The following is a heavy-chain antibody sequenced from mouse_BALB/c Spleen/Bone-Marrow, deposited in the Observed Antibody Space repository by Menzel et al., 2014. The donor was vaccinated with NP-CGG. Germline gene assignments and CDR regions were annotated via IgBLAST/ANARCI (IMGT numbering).Heavy chain of an antibody. CDR1: GFTFSSYA. J-gene: IGHJ1*01. CDR2: IISGGSYT. Sequence: DVHLVESGGCLVKPGGSLKLSCAASGFTFSSYAMSWVRQTPEKRLEWVATIISGGSYTYYPDSVKGRFTISRDNAKNTLYLQMSSLRSEDTAMYYCARVITGYFDVWGAGTTVTVSS. CDR3: ARVITGYFDV. D-gene: IGHD2-4*01. V-gene: IGHV5-9-3*01.